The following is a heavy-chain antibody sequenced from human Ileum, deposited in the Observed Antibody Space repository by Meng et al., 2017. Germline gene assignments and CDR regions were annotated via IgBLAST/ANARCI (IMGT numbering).Heavy chain of an antibody. J-gene: IGHJ4*02. CDR1: GFTFSSSW. D-gene: IGHD3-3*01. V-gene: IGHV3-74*01. CDR2: IIGDGSGA. CDR3: AFTLLASPSALTN. Sequence: EVQMGGSGGGLAQPGGSLVLSGTASGFTFSSSWVHWVRQAPGRGLAWVSRIIGDGSGANYADSVEGRFTVSRDNAKNTAYLQMSGLRAEDTAVYYCAFTLLASPSALTNWGQGTLVTVSS.